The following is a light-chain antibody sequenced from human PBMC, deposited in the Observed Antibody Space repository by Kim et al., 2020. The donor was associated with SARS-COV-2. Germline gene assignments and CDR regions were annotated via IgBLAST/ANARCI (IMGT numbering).Light chain of an antibody. Sequence: SPGERATLSGRASQSISSNLAWYQQKPGQAPRLLIYGASTRATGVPARFSGSGFGTEFTLSISSLQSEDFALYFCQQYNDWPPWTFGQGTKVDIK. V-gene: IGKV3-15*01. J-gene: IGKJ1*01. CDR3: QQYNDWPPWT. CDR1: QSISSN. CDR2: GAS.